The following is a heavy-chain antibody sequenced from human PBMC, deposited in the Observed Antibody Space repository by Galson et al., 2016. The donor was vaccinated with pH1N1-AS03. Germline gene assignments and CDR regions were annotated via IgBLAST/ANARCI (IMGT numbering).Heavy chain of an antibody. CDR3: ARCSGWYGACYFDY. D-gene: IGHD6-19*01. CDR2: TYWRSKWYI. V-gene: IGHV6-1*01. J-gene: IGHJ4*02. Sequence: CAISGDSVSSNIDAWNWIRHSPSRGLERLGRTYWRSKWYIDYALSLKSRITINPDTSKNQFSLQLTSVIPDDTAVYYCARCSGWYGACYFDYWGQGTLVTVSS. CDR1: GDSVSSNIDA.